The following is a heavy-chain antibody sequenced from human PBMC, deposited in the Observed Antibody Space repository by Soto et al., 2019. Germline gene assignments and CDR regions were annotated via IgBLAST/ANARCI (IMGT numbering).Heavy chain of an antibody. CDR1: GFTVSSNY. CDR2: IYSGGST. D-gene: IGHD4-17*01. CDR3: ASEDGYYGGGWFDP. Sequence: EVQLVESGGGLVQPGGSLRLSCAASGFTVSSNYMSWVRQAPGKGLEWVSVIYSGGSTYYADSVKGRFTISRDNSKNTLYLQMNSLRAEDTAVYYCASEDGYYGGGWFDPWGQGTLVTVSS. J-gene: IGHJ5*02. V-gene: IGHV3-66*01.